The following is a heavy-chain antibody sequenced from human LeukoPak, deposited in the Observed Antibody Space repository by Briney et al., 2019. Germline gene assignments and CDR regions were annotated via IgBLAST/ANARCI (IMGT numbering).Heavy chain of an antibody. CDR2: IRYDGSIK. CDR1: GFTFSDYG. D-gene: IGHD2-2*01. J-gene: IGHJ4*02. Sequence: GGSLRLSCAASGFTFSDYGMVWVRQAPGKGLEWVAFIRYDGSIKYYTDSVKDRFTVSRDNSRNTLYLQLNSLRDDDTAVYYCAKDQYCSSPSCWNFDSWGQGTLVTVSS. V-gene: IGHV3-30*02. CDR3: AKDQYCSSPSCWNFDS.